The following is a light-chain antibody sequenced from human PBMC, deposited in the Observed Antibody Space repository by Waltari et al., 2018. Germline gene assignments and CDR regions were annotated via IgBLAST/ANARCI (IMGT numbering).Light chain of an antibody. Sequence: DVVMTQSPLSLPVTLGQPASISCRSSQSLVNSDGNTYLNWFQQRPGTSTRRVIYKVSNRDSGVPDRCSGSVSGTDFTLEISRVEAEDVGVYYCMQGSHWLPGGTFGQGTKVEIK. J-gene: IGKJ1*01. V-gene: IGKV2-30*01. CDR2: KVS. CDR1: QSLVNSDGNTY. CDR3: MQGSHWLPGGT.